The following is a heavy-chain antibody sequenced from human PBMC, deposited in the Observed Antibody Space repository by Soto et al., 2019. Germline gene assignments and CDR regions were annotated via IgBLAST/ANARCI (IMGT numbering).Heavy chain of an antibody. J-gene: IGHJ3*02. CDR3: ARDRGNDYGELRALDI. D-gene: IGHD4-17*01. V-gene: IGHV4-30-4*01. CDR2: IYYSGST. Sequence: QVQLQEAGPGMVKPSQTLFPPRTVPCGSLRSGDFYWGWIRQPPGEGLEGIGYIYYSGSTYYNPSLKSRVTISVDTSKNQFSLKLSSVTAADTAVYYCARDRGNDYGELRALDIWGQGTMVTVSS. CDR1: CGSLRSGDFY.